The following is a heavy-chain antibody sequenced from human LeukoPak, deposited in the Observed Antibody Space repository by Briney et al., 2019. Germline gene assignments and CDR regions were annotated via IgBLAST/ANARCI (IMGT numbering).Heavy chain of an antibody. CDR3: AKSPDFDWLLSALDY. V-gene: IGHV3-30*18. J-gene: IGHJ4*02. D-gene: IGHD3-9*01. CDR1: GFTFSSYG. Sequence: GGSLRLSCAASGFTFSSYGMHWVRQAPGKGLEWVAVISYDGSNKCYADSVKGRFTISRDNSKNTLYLQMNSLRAEDTAVYYCAKSPDFDWLLSALDYWGQGTLVTVSS. CDR2: ISYDGSNK.